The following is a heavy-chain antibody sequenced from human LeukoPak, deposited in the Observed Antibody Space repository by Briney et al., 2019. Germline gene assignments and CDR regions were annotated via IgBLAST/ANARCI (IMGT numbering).Heavy chain of an antibody. V-gene: IGHV4-38-2*01. CDR3: ARDYSYFDY. CDR2: IYHSGST. D-gene: IGHD4-11*01. J-gene: IGHJ4*02. CDR1: GYSISSGYY. Sequence: SETLSLTCAVSGYSISSGYYWDWIRQPPGKGLEWIGSIYHSGSTYYNPSLKSRVTISVDTSKNQFSLKLSSVTAADTAVDYCARDYSYFDYWGQGTLVTVSS.